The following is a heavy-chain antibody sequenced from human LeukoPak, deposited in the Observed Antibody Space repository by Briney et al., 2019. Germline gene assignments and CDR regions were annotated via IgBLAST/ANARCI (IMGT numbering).Heavy chain of an antibody. D-gene: IGHD6-19*01. V-gene: IGHV1-69*13. CDR1: GGTFSRYA. CDR3: ARDRPYTGGWRGFDY. Sequence: SVKVSCKASGGTFSRYAISWVRQAPGQGLEWMGGIIPMFGIANYTQKFQGRVTITADESTSTAYMELSSLRSEDTAVYYCARDRPYTGGWRGFDYWGQGTLVTVSS. CDR2: IIPMFGIA. J-gene: IGHJ4*02.